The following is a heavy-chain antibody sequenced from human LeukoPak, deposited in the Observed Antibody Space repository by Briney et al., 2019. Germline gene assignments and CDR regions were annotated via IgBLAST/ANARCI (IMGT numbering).Heavy chain of an antibody. CDR3: AREAVDYDSSGYDY. J-gene: IGHJ4*02. CDR1: GGTISSFA. Sequence: GASVKVSCKASGGTISSFAINWVRQAPGQGLEWMGWINPNSGGTNYAQKFQGRVTMTRDTSISTAYMELSRLRSDDTAVYYCAREAVDYDSSGYDYWGQGTLVTVSS. V-gene: IGHV1-2*02. CDR2: INPNSGGT. D-gene: IGHD3-22*01.